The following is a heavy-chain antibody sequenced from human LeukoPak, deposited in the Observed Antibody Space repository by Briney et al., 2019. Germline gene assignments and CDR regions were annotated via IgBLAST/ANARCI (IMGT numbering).Heavy chain of an antibody. CDR2: ISSSGGTT. D-gene: IGHD3-22*01. CDR3: VRKAPYYDSSEDGYFDL. V-gene: IGHV3-23*01. Sequence: GGSLRLSCAASGFTFSSYAMTWVRQAPGKGLEWVSGISSSGGTTYHADSVKGRFTISRDNSKNTLYLQMNSLRAEDTAVYYCVRKAPYYDSSEDGYFDLWGRGTLVTVSS. J-gene: IGHJ2*01. CDR1: GFTFSSYA.